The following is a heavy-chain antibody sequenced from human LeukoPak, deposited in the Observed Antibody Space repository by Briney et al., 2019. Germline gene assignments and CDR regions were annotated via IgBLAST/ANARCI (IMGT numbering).Heavy chain of an antibody. CDR1: GFTLSDYY. J-gene: IGHJ6*03. V-gene: IGHV3-69-1*01. Sequence: KPGGSLRLSCAASGFTLSDYYMNWIRQTPGKGLEWVSYITSGSSTYYGDSVKGRVTISRDNAKNSLYLQMNSLTAEDTAVYYCARGGYRYDYYYYVDVWGKGTTVTVSS. CDR2: ITSGSST. D-gene: IGHD5-18*01. CDR3: ARGGYRYDYYYYVDV.